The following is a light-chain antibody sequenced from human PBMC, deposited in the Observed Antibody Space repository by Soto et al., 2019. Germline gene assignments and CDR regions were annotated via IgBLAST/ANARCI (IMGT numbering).Light chain of an antibody. CDR1: SSDVGGYNY. V-gene: IGLV2-11*01. Sequence: QSALTQPRSVSGSPGQSVTISCTGTSSDVGGYNYVSWYQQYPGKAPKVMVSDVNKRPSGVPDRFSGSKSGNTASLTISGLQAEDDADYYCCAYAGSNTLYVFGTGTKVTVL. J-gene: IGLJ1*01. CDR2: DVN. CDR3: CAYAGSNTLYV.